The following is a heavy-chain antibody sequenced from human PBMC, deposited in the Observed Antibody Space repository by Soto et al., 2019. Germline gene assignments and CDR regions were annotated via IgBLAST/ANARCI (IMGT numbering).Heavy chain of an antibody. D-gene: IGHD6-6*01. CDR3: ASEWALYSSSSFSFDP. CDR2: ITPFNGNT. Sequence: GASVKVSCKASGYTFTYRYLHWVRQAPGQALEWMGWITPFNGNTNYAQKFQDRVTITRDRSMSTAYMELSSLRSEDTAMYYCASEWALYSSSSFSFDPWGQGTLVTVSS. J-gene: IGHJ5*02. V-gene: IGHV1-45*02. CDR1: GYTFTYRY.